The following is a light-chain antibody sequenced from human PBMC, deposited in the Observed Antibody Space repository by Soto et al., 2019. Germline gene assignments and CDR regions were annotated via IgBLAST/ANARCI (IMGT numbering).Light chain of an antibody. Sequence: EKVMTQSPATLSVSLGERATLSCRASQSVARNLAWYQPKTGQAPRLLICRASIRATGIPDRFSGSGPGTDFTLTISRLEPEDFAVYFCQQHGSSPWTFGQGTKVDIK. CDR2: RAS. CDR1: QSVARN. J-gene: IGKJ1*01. CDR3: QQHGSSPWT. V-gene: IGKV3-20*01.